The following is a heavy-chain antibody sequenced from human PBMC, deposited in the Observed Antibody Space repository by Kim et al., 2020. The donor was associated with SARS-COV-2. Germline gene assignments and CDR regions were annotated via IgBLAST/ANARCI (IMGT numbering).Heavy chain of an antibody. CDR1: GYTFTSYD. CDR2: MNPNSGNT. D-gene: IGHD5-18*01. V-gene: IGHV1-8*01. CDR3: FLTWTAQLPYYYYYGMDV. Sequence: ASVKVSCKASGYTFTSYDINWVRQATGQGLEWMGWMNPNSGNTGYAQKFQGRVTMTRNTSISTAYMELSSLRSEDTAVYYCFLTWTAQLPYYYYYGMDVWGQGTTVTVSS. J-gene: IGHJ6*02.